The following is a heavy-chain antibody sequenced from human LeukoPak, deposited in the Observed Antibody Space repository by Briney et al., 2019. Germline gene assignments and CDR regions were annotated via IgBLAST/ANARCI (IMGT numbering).Heavy chain of an antibody. D-gene: IGHD3-9*01. Sequence: GASVKVSCKASVYTFTSYDINWVRQATGQGLEWMGWMNPNSGYTGYAQKFQGRVTMTRNTSISTAYMELSSLRSEDTAVYYCARPNYDLLTGYYPLLDVWGQGTTVTVSS. CDR1: VYTFTSYD. CDR3: ARPNYDLLTGYYPLLDV. V-gene: IGHV1-8*01. J-gene: IGHJ6*02. CDR2: MNPNSGYT.